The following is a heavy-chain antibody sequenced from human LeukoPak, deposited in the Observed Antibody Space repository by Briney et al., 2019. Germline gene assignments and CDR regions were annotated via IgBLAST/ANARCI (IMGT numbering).Heavy chain of an antibody. CDR3: AREASAYYYDSSGYLYYMDV. D-gene: IGHD3-22*01. V-gene: IGHV3-48*04. CDR1: GFTFSSYS. J-gene: IGHJ6*03. CDR2: ISSSSSTI. Sequence: GGSLRLSCAASGFTFSSYSMNWVRQAPGKGLEWVSYISSSSSTIYYADSVKGRFTISRDNAKNSLYLQMNSLRAEDTAVYYCAREASAYYYDSSGYLYYMDVWGKGTTVTVSS.